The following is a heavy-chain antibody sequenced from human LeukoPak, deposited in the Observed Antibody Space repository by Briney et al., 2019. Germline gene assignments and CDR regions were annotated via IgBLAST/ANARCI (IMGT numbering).Heavy chain of an antibody. Sequence: RASVKVSCKASGYTFTGHYMHWVRQAPGQGLEWMGWISAYNGNTNYAQKLQGRVTMTTDTSTSTAYMELRSLRSDDTAVYYCARDPRYFDWFDSNWFDPWGQGTLVTVSS. D-gene: IGHD3-9*01. J-gene: IGHJ5*02. V-gene: IGHV1-18*04. CDR2: ISAYNGNT. CDR3: ARDPRYFDWFDSNWFDP. CDR1: GYTFTGHY.